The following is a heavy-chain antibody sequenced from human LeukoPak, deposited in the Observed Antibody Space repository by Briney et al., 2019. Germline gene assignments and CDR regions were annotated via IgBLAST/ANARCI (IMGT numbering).Heavy chain of an antibody. CDR2: ISSSSSYI. D-gene: IGHD1-1*01. CDR3: ARGLTTGTTRDWFDP. CDR1: GFTFSSYA. V-gene: IGHV3-21*01. Sequence: GGSLRLSCAASGFTFSSYAMSWDRQAPGKGLESVSSISSSSSYIYYADSVKGRFTISRDNAKNSLYLQMNSLRAEDTAVYHCARGLTTGTTRDWFDPWGQGTLVTVSS. J-gene: IGHJ5*02.